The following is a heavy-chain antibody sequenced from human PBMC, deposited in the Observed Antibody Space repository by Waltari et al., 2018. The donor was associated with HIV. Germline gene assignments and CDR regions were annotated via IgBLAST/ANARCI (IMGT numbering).Heavy chain of an antibody. Sequence: QVQLQESGPGLLKPSETLSLTCSVSGDSMTSYYWAWIRQPPGKGLGWIGYIYSSGSASYSPSLQSRLTISVDTSKNQFSLKLTSVTAADTAVYYCARYGSGHRHFGYWGQGALVIVSS. CDR1: GDSMTSYY. J-gene: IGHJ4*02. V-gene: IGHV4-59*01. D-gene: IGHD3-10*01. CDR3: ARYGSGHRHFGY. CDR2: IYSSGSA.